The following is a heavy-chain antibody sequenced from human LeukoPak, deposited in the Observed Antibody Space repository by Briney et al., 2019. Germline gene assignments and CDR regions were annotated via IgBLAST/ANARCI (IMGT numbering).Heavy chain of an antibody. D-gene: IGHD5-18*01. J-gene: IGHJ4*02. V-gene: IGHV3-7*05. CDR1: GFTFSTYW. Sequence: GGSLRLSCAASGFTFSTYWMSWVRQAPGKGLEWGANIKRDVSEKYYVDSVKGRFTISRDNAKNSLYLQMNSLTAEDTAVYYCARTPGILLFDYWGQGTLVTVSS. CDR3: ARTPGILLFDY. CDR2: IKRDVSEK.